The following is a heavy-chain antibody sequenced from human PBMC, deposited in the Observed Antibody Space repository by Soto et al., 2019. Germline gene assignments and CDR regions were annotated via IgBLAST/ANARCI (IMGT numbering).Heavy chain of an antibody. CDR3: VGGVVGISWYYFDY. CDR1: GYTFTSYG. J-gene: IGHJ4*02. V-gene: IGHV1-18*01. CDR2: ISAYNGNT. D-gene: IGHD6-13*01. Sequence: ASVKVSCKASGYTFTSYGISWVRQAPGQGLEWMGWISAYNGNTNYAQKLQGRVTMTTDTSTSTAYMELRSLRSDDTAVYYCVGGVVGISWYYFDYWGQGTLVTVSS.